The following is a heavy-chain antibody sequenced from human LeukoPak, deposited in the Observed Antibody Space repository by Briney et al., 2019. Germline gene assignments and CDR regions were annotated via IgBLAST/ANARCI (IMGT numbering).Heavy chain of an antibody. Sequence: ASVKVSCKASGFTFTSSAVQWVRQAPGQGLEWMGWISAYNGNTNYAQKLQGRVTMTTDTSTSTAYMELRSLRSDDTAVYYCARSPSVVVVTADNWFDPWGQGTLVTVSS. J-gene: IGHJ5*02. D-gene: IGHD2-21*02. CDR3: ARSPSVVVVTADNWFDP. CDR2: ISAYNGNT. V-gene: IGHV1-18*01. CDR1: GFTFTSSA.